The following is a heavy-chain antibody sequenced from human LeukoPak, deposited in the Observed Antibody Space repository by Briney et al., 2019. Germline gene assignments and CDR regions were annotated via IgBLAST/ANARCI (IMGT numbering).Heavy chain of an antibody. CDR3: ARGTTVTTYADH. V-gene: IGHV4-59*01. Sequence: PSETLSLTCTVSGGSINYYYWNWSRQPPGKGLEWIGYIHSSGNTRYNPSLRSRVTMSVETSKNQFSLRLTSVTPADTAVYYCARGTTVTTYADHWGQGTLVTVSS. J-gene: IGHJ4*02. CDR1: GGSINYYY. CDR2: IHSSGNT. D-gene: IGHD4-17*01.